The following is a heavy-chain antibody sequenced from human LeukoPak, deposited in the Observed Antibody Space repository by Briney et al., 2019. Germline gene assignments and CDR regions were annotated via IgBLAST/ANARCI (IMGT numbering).Heavy chain of an antibody. CDR2: SWNAGDS. V-gene: IGHV3-43*01. Sequence: GGSLRLSCAASGFIFYEYTMHWVRQAPGKGLEWGALSWNAGDSYYANSVGGRFTISRDNSDTSLFLQMNMLGTEATALYYCARDMWDGYNTYSFGSWGQGTLVIVSS. CDR1: GFIFYEYT. D-gene: IGHD5-24*01. CDR3: ARDMWDGYNTYSFGS. J-gene: IGHJ4*02.